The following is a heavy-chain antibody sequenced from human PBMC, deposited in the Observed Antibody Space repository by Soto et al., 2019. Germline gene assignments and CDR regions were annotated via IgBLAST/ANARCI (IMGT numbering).Heavy chain of an antibody. CDR2: IYHSGST. D-gene: IGHD3-22*01. Sequence: PSETLSLTCVVSGNSISTTNWWSWVRQSPGKGLEWIGEIYHSGSTNYNPSLKSRVTISADKSKNQFSLKLSSVTAADTAVYYCARDVGYHYDGSPSGQFDFWGQGTLVTVSS. J-gene: IGHJ4*02. CDR1: GNSISTTNW. V-gene: IGHV4-4*02. CDR3: ARDVGYHYDGSPSGQFDF.